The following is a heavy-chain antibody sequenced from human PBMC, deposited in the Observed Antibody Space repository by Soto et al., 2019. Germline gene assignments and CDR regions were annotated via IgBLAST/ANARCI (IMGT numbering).Heavy chain of an antibody. CDR3: ARDPLGYIFSYFDY. Sequence: PSETLSLTCTVSGGSINNGDYFWSWVRQPPGKGLEWIGYIHYSGSTYYNLSLKSRVTISIDTSKNQFSLKLNSVTAADTAVYYCARDPLGYIFSYFDYWGQGTLVTVSS. CDR1: GGSINNGDYF. CDR2: IHYSGST. V-gene: IGHV4-30-4*01. D-gene: IGHD2-2*02. J-gene: IGHJ4*02.